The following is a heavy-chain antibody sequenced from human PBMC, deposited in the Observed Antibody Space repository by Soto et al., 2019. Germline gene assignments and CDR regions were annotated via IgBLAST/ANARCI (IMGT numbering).Heavy chain of an antibody. D-gene: IGHD1-1*01. CDR1: GFIFGDYA. Sequence: QFFESGGDLVQPGGSLRVHCVASGFIFGDYAMSWVRQTPGKGLEWVSGAGGGGTDTYYAASVKGRFTISGDNSKSKLSLEMNMLRAADTAVYYCAKDAGPFNEKCDGFDTGGQGTVVIVSS. CDR2: AGGGGTDT. CDR3: AKDAGPFNEKCDGFDT. V-gene: IGHV3-23*01. J-gene: IGHJ5*02.